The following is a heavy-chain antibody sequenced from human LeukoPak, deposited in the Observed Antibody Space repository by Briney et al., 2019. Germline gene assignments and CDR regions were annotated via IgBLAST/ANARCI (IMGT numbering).Heavy chain of an antibody. Sequence: ASVKVSCKASGYTFTGYYAHWVRQAPGQRLEWMGWINPNSGGTNYAQKFQGRVTMTRDTSISTAYMELSRLRSDDTAVYYCARGDPYDVLTGFQTPSHLSDYWGQGTLVTVSS. CDR2: INPNSGGT. D-gene: IGHD3-9*01. J-gene: IGHJ4*02. V-gene: IGHV1-2*02. CDR3: ARGDPYDVLTGFQTPSHLSDY. CDR1: GYTFTGYY.